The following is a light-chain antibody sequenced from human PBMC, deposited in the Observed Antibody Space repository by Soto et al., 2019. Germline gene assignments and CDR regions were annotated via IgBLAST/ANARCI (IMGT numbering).Light chain of an antibody. Sequence: AIQMTQSPSSLSAGVGDRVTITCRASQGITNDLGWYQQKPGKAPKLLIYSAFTLHSGVPSRFSGSGSGTEFTLTISSLQPEDFATYYCLQDYAYPLTFGGGTKVEIE. J-gene: IGKJ4*01. V-gene: IGKV1-6*01. CDR2: SAF. CDR3: LQDYAYPLT. CDR1: QGITND.